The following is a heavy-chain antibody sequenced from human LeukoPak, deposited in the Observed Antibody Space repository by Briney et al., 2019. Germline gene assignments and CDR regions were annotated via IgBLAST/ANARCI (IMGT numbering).Heavy chain of an antibody. CDR3: ARGSPLMAGIYNFDY. J-gene: IGHJ4*02. CDR1: GGSISSYY. CDR2: IYTSGST. D-gene: IGHD6-19*01. Sequence: SETLSLTCTVSGGSISSYYWSWIRQPAGKGLEWIGRIYTSGSTTYNPSLKSRVTISVDTSKNQFSLKLRSVTAADTAVYYCARGSPLMAGIYNFDYWGQGRLVTISP. V-gene: IGHV4-4*07.